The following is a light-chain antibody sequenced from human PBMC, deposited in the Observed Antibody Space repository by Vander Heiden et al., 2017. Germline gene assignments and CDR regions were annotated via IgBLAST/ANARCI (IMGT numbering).Light chain of an antibody. J-gene: IGKJ2*01. Sequence: GDRVTITCRASQSISSYLNWYQQKPGKAPKLLIYAASSLQSGVPSRFSGSGSGTDFTLTISSLQPEDFATYYCQQSDSTPYTFGQGTKLXIK. V-gene: IGKV1-39*01. CDR2: AAS. CDR3: QQSDSTPYT. CDR1: QSISSY.